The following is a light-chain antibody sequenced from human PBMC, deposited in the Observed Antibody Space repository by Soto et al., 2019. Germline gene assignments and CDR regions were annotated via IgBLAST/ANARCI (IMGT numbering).Light chain of an antibody. CDR3: TSYTSSSTPYV. CDR1: SSDVGGYTY. Sequence: QSVLTQPASVSGSPGQSITISCAGTSSDVGGYTYVSWYQQHPGKAPKLMIYDVSNRPSRVSNRFSGSKSGNTASLTISGLQAEDEADYYCTSYTSSSTPYVFGGGTKLTVL. V-gene: IGLV2-14*01. CDR2: DVS. J-gene: IGLJ1*01.